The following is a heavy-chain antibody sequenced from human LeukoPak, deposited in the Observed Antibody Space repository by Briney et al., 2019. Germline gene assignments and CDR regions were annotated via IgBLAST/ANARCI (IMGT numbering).Heavy chain of an antibody. CDR2: IYYGGST. V-gene: IGHV4-61*01. Sequence: PSQTLSLTCTVSGGSISSGSYYWSWIRQPPGKGLEWIGYIYYGGSTNYNPSLKGRVTISVDTSKNQSSPKLSSVTAADTAVYYCARGKYSSSWYPPNYYYYYMDVWGKGTTVTISS. CDR3: ARGKYSSSWYPPNYYYYYMDV. D-gene: IGHD6-13*01. J-gene: IGHJ6*03. CDR1: GGSISSGSYY.